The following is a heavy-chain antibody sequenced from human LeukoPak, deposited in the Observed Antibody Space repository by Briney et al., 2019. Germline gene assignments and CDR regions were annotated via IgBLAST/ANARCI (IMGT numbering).Heavy chain of an antibody. CDR2: ISAYNGNT. CDR3: ARDRRGWYGDFQH. D-gene: IGHD6-19*01. J-gene: IGHJ1*01. Sequence: GASLKVSCKPSGYTLTGYYIHWVRQAPGQGLEWMGWISAYNGNTNYAQKLQGRVTMTTDTSTSTAYMELRSLRSDDTAVYYCARDRRGWYGDFQHWGQGTLVTVSS. V-gene: IGHV1-18*04. CDR1: GYTLTGYY.